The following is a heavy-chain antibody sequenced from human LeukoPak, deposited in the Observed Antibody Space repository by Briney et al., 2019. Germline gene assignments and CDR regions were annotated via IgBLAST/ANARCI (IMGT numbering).Heavy chain of an antibody. CDR3: ARTHERALDY. J-gene: IGHJ4*02. CDR2: ISIFSSTI. CDR1: GFTFSSYH. V-gene: IGHV3-48*01. Sequence: PGGSLRLSCAASGFTFSSYHMTWVRQAPGKGLEWVSYISIFSSTIYYADSVKGRFTISRDDAKNSVYLQMNSLRVDDMAVYYCARTHERALDYWGQGTLVAVSP.